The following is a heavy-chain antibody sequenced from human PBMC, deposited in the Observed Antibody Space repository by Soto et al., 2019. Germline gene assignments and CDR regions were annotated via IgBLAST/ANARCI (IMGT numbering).Heavy chain of an antibody. CDR3: ARDHSYIQGLDY. CDR2: ISYDGSNK. V-gene: IGHV3-30-3*01. D-gene: IGHD1-1*01. J-gene: IGHJ4*02. CDR1: GFTFSSYA. Sequence: QVQLVESGGGMVQPGRSLRLSCAASGFTFSSYAMHWVRQAPGKGLEWVAVISYDGSNKYYADSVKGRFTISRDNSKNTLYLQMNSLRAEDTAVYYCARDHSYIQGLDYWGQGTLVTVSS.